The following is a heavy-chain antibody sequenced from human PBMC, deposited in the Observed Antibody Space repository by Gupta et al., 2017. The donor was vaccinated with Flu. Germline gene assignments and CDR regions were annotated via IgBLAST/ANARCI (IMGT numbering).Heavy chain of an antibody. V-gene: IGHV4-39*01. J-gene: IGHJ4*02. CDR2: IYYSGST. CDR3: ARQEGYYDILTGYYGEYYFDY. Sequence: IRQPPGKGLEWIGSIYYSGSTYYNPSLKSRVTISVDTSKNQFSLKLSSVTAADTAVYYCARQEGYYDILTGYYGEYYFDYWGQGNLVTVSS. D-gene: IGHD3-9*01.